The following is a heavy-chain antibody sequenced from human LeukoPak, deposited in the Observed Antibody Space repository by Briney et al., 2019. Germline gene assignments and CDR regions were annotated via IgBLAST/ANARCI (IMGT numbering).Heavy chain of an antibody. CDR1: GFTFSSYA. CDR2: ISYDGSNK. V-gene: IGHV3-30-3*01. CDR3: ARDQGDSSGYQPEPFDY. Sequence: GGSLRLSCAASGFTFSSYAMHWVRQAPGKGLEWVAVISYDGSNKYYADSVKGRFTISRDNSKNTLYLQMNSLRAEDTAVYYCARDQGDSSGYQPEPFDYWGQGTLVTVSS. J-gene: IGHJ4*02. D-gene: IGHD3-22*01.